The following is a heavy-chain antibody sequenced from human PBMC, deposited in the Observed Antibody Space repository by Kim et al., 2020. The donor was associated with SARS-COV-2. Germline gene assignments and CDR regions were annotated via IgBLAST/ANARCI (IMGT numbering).Heavy chain of an antibody. D-gene: IGHD6-6*01. V-gene: IGHV1-2*02. CDR1: GYTFTGYY. CDR2: INPNSGGT. J-gene: IGHJ2*01. CDR3: ARCPHLTDYSSSANDNDWYFDL. Sequence: ASVKVSCKASGYTFTGYYMHWVRQAPGQGLEWMGWINPNSGGTNYAQKFQGRVTMTRDTSISTAYMELSRLRSDDTAVYYCARCPHLTDYSSSANDNDWYFDLWGRGTLVTVSS.